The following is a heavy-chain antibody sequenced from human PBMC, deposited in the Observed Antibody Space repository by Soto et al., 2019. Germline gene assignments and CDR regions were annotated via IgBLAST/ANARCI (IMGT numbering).Heavy chain of an antibody. CDR2: FDPEDGET. CDR1: GYTLTELS. V-gene: IGHV1-24*01. Sequence: ASVKVSCKVSGYTLTELSMHWVRQAPGKGLEWMGGFDPEDGETIYAQKFQGRVTMTEDTSTDTAYMELSSLRSEDTAVYYCATDSHPALGGLYYYGMDVWGQGTTVTVSS. CDR3: ATDSHPALGGLYYYGMDV. J-gene: IGHJ6*02. D-gene: IGHD2-15*01.